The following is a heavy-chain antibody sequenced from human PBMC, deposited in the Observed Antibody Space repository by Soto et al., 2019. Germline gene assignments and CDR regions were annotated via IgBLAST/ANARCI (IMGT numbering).Heavy chain of an antibody. CDR3: ARMDGDYNYYAMDV. J-gene: IGHJ6*01. Sequence: QVTLKESGPVLVQPTETLTLTCTVSGFSLSNPRMGVSWIRQPPGKPLEWLAHFFSDAERSYSASMQSRLTMSTDTSGSQVVLTMTNVDPVDTATYFCARMDGDYNYYAMDVW. CDR1: GFSLSNPRMG. V-gene: IGHV2-26*01. D-gene: IGHD4-17*01. CDR2: FFSDAER.